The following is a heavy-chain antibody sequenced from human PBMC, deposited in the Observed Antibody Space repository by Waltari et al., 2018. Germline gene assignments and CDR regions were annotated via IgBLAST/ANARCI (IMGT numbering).Heavy chain of an antibody. D-gene: IGHD3-16*01. Sequence: EVQLVESGGGLVQPGGSLRLSCAASGFTFSSYSMNWVRQAPGKGLEWVSYISSSSSTIYYADSVKGRFTISRDNAKNSLYLQMNSLRAEDTAVYYCARGGGDYYYYMDVWGKGTTVTISS. CDR1: GFTFSSYS. J-gene: IGHJ6*03. CDR2: ISSSSSTI. V-gene: IGHV3-48*04. CDR3: ARGGGDYYYYMDV.